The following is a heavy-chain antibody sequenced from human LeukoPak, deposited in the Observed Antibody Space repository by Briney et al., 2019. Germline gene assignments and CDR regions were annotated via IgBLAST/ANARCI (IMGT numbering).Heavy chain of an antibody. CDR2: IKQDGSEK. CDR3: ASFQSYDFWSGYVRGVTVNWFDP. V-gene: IGHV3-7*01. Sequence: LPGGSLRLSCAASGFTFSSYSMNWVRQAPGKGLEWVANIKQDGSEKYYVDSVKGRFTISRDNAKNSLYLQMNSLRAEDTAVYYCASFQSYDFWSGYVRGVTVNWFDPWGQGTLVTVSS. D-gene: IGHD3-3*01. J-gene: IGHJ5*02. CDR1: GFTFSSYS.